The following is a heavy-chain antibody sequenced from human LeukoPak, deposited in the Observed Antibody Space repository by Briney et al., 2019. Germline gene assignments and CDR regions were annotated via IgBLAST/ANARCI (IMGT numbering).Heavy chain of an antibody. CDR1: GFTFSSYG. Sequence: GGSLRLSCAASGFTFSSYGMHWVRQAPGKGLEWVAVISYDGSNKYYADSVKGRFTISRDNSKNTLYLQMNSLRAEDTAVYYCATRPFPVDTAMANDYWGQGTLVTVSS. CDR3: ATRPFPVDTAMANDY. V-gene: IGHV3-30*03. CDR2: ISYDGSNK. J-gene: IGHJ4*02. D-gene: IGHD5-18*01.